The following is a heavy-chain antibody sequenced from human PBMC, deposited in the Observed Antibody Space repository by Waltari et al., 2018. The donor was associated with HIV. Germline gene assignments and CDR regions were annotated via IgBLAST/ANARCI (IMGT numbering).Heavy chain of an antibody. V-gene: IGHV3-21*01. J-gene: IGHJ6*02. CDR2: ISKNSDYI. CDR1: GFTFSDSS. D-gene: IGHD1-26*01. Sequence: EVQLVESGGGLVKHGGSLRLSCAASGFTFSDSSMNWVRQAPGKGLEWVSSISKNSDYIYYAASVKGRFTISRDNAKKSVYLQMNSLRVEDTAVFYCTRRTPSGTYGMDVWGQGTTVTVSS. CDR3: TRRTPSGTYGMDV.